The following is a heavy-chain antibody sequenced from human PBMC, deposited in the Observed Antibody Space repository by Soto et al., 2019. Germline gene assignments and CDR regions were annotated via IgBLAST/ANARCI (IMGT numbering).Heavy chain of an antibody. V-gene: IGHV1-2*04. CDR3: ARDPGTTMVRRSLYYFDY. Sequence: QVQLVQSGAEVKKPGASVKVSCKASGYTFTGYYMHWVRQAPGQGLEWMGWINPNSGGTNYAQKFQGWVTMTRDTSISTAYMELSRLRSDDTAVYYCARDPGTTMVRRSLYYFDYWGQGTLVTVSS. CDR2: INPNSGGT. D-gene: IGHD3-10*01. J-gene: IGHJ4*02. CDR1: GYTFTGYY.